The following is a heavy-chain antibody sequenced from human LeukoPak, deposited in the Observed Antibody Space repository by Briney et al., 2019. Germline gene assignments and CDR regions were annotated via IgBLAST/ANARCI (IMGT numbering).Heavy chain of an antibody. D-gene: IGHD5-18*01. J-gene: IGHJ6*03. CDR2: INPNSGGT. CDR1: GYTFTVYY. CDR3: ARVGEDTAMVTGYYYYYMDV. Sequence: ASVKVSCKASGYTFTVYYMHWVRQAPGQGLVWMGWINPNSGGTNYAEEFQGRVTMTRDTSISTAYMELSRLRSDDTAVYYCARVGEDTAMVTGYYYYYMDVWGKGTTVTVSS. V-gene: IGHV1-2*02.